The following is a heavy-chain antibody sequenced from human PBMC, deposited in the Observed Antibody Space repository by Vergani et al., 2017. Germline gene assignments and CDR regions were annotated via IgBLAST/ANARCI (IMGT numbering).Heavy chain of an antibody. CDR3: ARPHGDILPPDPRRLDY. V-gene: IGHV1-69*05. J-gene: IGHJ4*02. CDR2: IIPIFGTA. Sequence: QVQLVQSGAEVKTPGSSVKVSCKASGGTFSSYAISWVRQAPGQGLEWMGGIIPIFGTANYAQKFQGRLTMTRDTSASTVYMDLSNLRSEDTAVYYCARPHGDILPPDPRRLDYWGQGTLVTVSS. CDR1: GGTFSSYA.